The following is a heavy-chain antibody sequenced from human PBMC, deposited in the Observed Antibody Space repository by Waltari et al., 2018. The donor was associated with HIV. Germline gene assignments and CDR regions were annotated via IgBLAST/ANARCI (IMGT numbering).Heavy chain of an antibody. D-gene: IGHD5-18*01. Sequence: QVQLQESGPGLVKPSQTLSLTCTVSGGSISRGNYYWTWLRQPAGKGLEWIGRIYTSGSTNYNPSLKSRVTISVDTSKNQFSLKLSSVTAADTAVYYCAREDTAMVYYFDYWGQGTLVTVSS. CDR1: GGSISRGNYY. V-gene: IGHV4-61*02. J-gene: IGHJ4*02. CDR3: AREDTAMVYYFDY. CDR2: IYTSGST.